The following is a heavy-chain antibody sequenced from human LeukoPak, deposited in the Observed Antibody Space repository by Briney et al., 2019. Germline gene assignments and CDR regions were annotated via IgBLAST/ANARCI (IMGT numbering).Heavy chain of an antibody. V-gene: IGHV4-39*07. CDR3: ARAYPSGYGGIWKNAFDI. J-gene: IGHJ3*02. Sequence: SETLSLTCTVSGGSISSSSYYWGWIRQPPGKGLEWIGEINHSGSTNYNPSLKSRVTISVDTSKNQFSLKLSSVTAADTAVYYCARAYPSGYGGIWKNAFDIWGQGTMVTVSS. CDR1: GGSISSSSYY. D-gene: IGHD2-15*01. CDR2: INHSGST.